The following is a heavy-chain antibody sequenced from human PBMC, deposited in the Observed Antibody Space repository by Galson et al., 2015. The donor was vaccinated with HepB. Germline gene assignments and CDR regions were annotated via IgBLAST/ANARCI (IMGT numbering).Heavy chain of an antibody. CDR1: GFTVSSNY. Sequence: CAASGFTVSSNYMSWVRQAPGKGLEWVSVIYSGGSTCYADSVKGRFTISRDNSKNTLYLQMNSLRAEDTAVYYCARCRVRGYFDYWGQGTLVTVSS. J-gene: IGHJ4*02. V-gene: IGHV3-53*01. CDR2: IYSGGST. CDR3: ARCRVRGYFDY. D-gene: IGHD3-16*01.